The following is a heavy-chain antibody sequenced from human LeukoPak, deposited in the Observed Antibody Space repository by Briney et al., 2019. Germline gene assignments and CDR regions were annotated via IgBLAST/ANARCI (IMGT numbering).Heavy chain of an antibody. V-gene: IGHV3-30*04. CDR1: GFTFSSYA. D-gene: IGHD2-21*02. J-gene: IGHJ5*02. Sequence: PGRSLRLSCAASGFTFSSYAMHWVRQAPGKGLEWVAVISYDGSNKYYADSVKGRFTISRDNSKNTLYLQMNSLRAEDTAVYYCARDEGVTAYNWFDPWGQGTLVTVSS. CDR3: ARDEGVTAYNWFDP. CDR2: ISYDGSNK.